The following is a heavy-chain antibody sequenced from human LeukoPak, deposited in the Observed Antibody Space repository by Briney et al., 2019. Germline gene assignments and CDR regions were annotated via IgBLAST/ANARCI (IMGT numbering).Heavy chain of an antibody. J-gene: IGHJ6*03. V-gene: IGHV3-33*06. Sequence: GGSLRLSCAASGFTFSSYGMHWVRQAPGKGLEWVAVIWYDGSNKYYAASVKGRFTISRDNSKNTLYLQMNSLRAEDTAVYYCAKGGCSSTSCYGEVYYYYMDVWGKGTTVTVSS. CDR2: IWYDGSNK. CDR1: GFTFSSYG. D-gene: IGHD2-2*01. CDR3: AKGGCSSTSCYGEVYYYYMDV.